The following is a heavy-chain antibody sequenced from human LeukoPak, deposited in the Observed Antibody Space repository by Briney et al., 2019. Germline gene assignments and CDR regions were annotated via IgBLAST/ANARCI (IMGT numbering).Heavy chain of an antibody. V-gene: IGHV3-48*04. CDR3: ARDYENLTGSKTRFHY. CDR1: GFTFSSYS. Sequence: PGGSLRLSCAASGFTFSSYSMNWVRQAPGKGLEWVSYISSSGSTIYYADSVKGRFTISRDNAKNSLYLQMNSLRAEDTAVYYCARDYENLTGSKTRFHYWGQGTLVTVSS. D-gene: IGHD3-9*01. CDR2: ISSSGSTI. J-gene: IGHJ4*02.